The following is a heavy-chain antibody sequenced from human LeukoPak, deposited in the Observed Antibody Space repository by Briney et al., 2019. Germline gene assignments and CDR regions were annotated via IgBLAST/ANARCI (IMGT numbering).Heavy chain of an antibody. Sequence: ASVKVSCKASGYTFTGYYMHWVRQGPGQGLELMGWISTNRGGTNYALKFQGRGTTTRDTSISTGYMGLSRLRSDDTVVYFCASSTHIDVVPAGGCFDTWGQGTLVPVSS. J-gene: IGHJ5*02. CDR2: ISTNRGGT. CDR1: GYTFTGYY. CDR3: ASSTHIDVVPAGGCFDT. D-gene: IGHD2-2*01. V-gene: IGHV1-2*02.